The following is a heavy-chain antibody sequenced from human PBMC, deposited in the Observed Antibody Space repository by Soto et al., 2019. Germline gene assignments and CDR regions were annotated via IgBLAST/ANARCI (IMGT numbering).Heavy chain of an antibody. Sequence: SETLSLTCTVSGGSISSGNYYWSWIRQPPGKGLEWIGYTYDSGSTYYNPSLKSRVTISADTSKNQFSLKLNSVTAADTAVYYCARRGYTYGIFDYWGQGTLVTVSS. CDR3: ARRGYTYGIFDY. V-gene: IGHV4-30-4*01. D-gene: IGHD5-18*01. J-gene: IGHJ4*02. CDR1: GGSISSGNYY. CDR2: TYDSGST.